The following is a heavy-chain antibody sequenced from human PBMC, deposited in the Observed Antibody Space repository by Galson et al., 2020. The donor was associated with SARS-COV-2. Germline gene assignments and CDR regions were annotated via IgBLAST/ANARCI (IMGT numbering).Heavy chain of an antibody. V-gene: IGHV3-15*01. CDR2: IKSKTDSGTT. Sequence: GGSLRLSCAASGFTFSNAWMSWVRQAPGKGLEWVGRIKSKTDSGTTDYAAPVKGRFTISRDDSKNTLYLQMNSLKTEDTAVYYCTTDRMDDYVWGSYRLPDYWGQGTLVTVSS. CDR1: GFTFSNAW. J-gene: IGHJ4*02. CDR3: TTDRMDDYVWGSYRLPDY. D-gene: IGHD3-16*02.